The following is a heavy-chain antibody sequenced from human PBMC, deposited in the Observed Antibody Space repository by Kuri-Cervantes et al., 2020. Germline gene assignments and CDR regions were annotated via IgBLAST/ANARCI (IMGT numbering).Heavy chain of an antibody. V-gene: IGHV3-30-3*01. J-gene: IGHJ6*02. CDR2: ISYDGSNK. Sequence: GGSLRLSCAASGFTFSSYAMHWVRQAPGKGLEWVAVISYDGSNKYYAASVKGRFTISRDNSKNTLYLQMNSLRAEDTAVYYCAREYCSSTSCSPYYYYGMDVWGQGTTVTVSS. CDR3: AREYCSSTSCSPYYYYGMDV. CDR1: GFTFSSYA. D-gene: IGHD2-2*01.